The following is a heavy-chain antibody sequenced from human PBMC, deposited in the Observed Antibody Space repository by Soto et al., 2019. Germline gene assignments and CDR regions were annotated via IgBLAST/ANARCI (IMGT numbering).Heavy chain of an antibody. CDR3: AKAKDSSSWYPVYFHH. V-gene: IGHV3-23*01. Sequence: GGSLRLSCAASGFTFSSYAMSWVRQAPGKGLEWVSAISGSGGSTYYADSVKGRFTISRDNSKNTLYLQMNSLRAEDTAVYYCAKAKDSSSWYPVYFHHWGQGTLVTVSS. CDR2: ISGSGGST. CDR1: GFTFSSYA. D-gene: IGHD6-13*01. J-gene: IGHJ1*01.